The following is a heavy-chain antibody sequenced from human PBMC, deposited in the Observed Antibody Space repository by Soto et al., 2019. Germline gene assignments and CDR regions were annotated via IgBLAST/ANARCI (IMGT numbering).Heavy chain of an antibody. CDR1: GGPFSGSS. CDR3: ARKYLPYYGSGSPYGMDV. D-gene: IGHD3-10*01. J-gene: IGHJ6*02. V-gene: IGHV4-34*01. CDR2: VNHSGST. Sequence: QVQLQQWGAGLLKPSETLSLTCGVYGGPFSGSSWGWFGHPPGRGLGWMGEVNHSGSTNYNPSLKSRVTISVDTSKNQFSLKLSSVTAADTALYYCARKYLPYYGSGSPYGMDVWGQGTTVTVSS.